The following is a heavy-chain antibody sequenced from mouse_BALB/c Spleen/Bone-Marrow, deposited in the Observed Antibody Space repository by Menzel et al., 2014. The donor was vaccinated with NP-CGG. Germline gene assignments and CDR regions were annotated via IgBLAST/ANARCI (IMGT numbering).Heavy chain of an antibody. Sequence: DVQLVESGGGLAQPGGSRKLSCAASGFSFSDYGMAWVRQAPGKGPEWVGFISNLAYSIYYADTVTGRFTISRENAKNTLYLEMSSLRSEDTAMYYCTRSNVPGAMDYWGQGTSVTVSS. CDR1: GFSFSDYG. CDR3: TRSNVPGAMDY. D-gene: IGHD4-1*01. CDR2: ISNLAYSI. V-gene: IGHV5-15*02. J-gene: IGHJ4*01.